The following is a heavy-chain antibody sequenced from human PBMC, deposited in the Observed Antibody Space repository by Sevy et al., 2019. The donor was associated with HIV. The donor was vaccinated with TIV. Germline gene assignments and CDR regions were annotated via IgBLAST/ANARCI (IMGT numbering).Heavy chain of an antibody. CDR2: IRYDGSNK. D-gene: IGHD2-8*02. CDR3: ARGTPAFCTGGVCFNWFDP. CDR1: RFSFNGYG. V-gene: IGHV3-30*02. J-gene: IGHJ5*02. Sequence: GGSLRLSCAASRFSFNGYGMHWVRQAPGKGLEWGAFIRYDGSNKYYADSVKGRFTISRDDSKNTLYLQMNSLRAGDTALYSCARGTPAFCTGGVCFNWFDPWGQGTLVTVSS.